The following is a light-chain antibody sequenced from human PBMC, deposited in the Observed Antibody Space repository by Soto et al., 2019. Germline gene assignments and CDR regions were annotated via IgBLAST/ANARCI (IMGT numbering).Light chain of an antibody. J-gene: IGKJ5*01. CDR2: DAS. Sequence: EIVLTQSPATLSLSPGERATLSCRASQSVSSYLAWYQQKPGQAPRLLIYDASNRATGIPARFSGSGSGTDFTLTISSLEPEDSAVYYCQHYHNWPMTFGQGTRLEIK. CDR1: QSVSSY. CDR3: QHYHNWPMT. V-gene: IGKV3-11*01.